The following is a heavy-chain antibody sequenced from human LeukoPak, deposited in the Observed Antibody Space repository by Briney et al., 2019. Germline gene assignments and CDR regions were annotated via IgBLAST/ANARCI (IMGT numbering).Heavy chain of an antibody. J-gene: IGHJ6*03. Sequence: SGPALVKPTQTLTLTCTFSGFSLSTSGMCVSWIRQPPGKALEWLARIDWDDDKYYSTSLKTRLTISKDTSKNQVVLTMTNMDPVDTATYYCARIQLVRVEHAKGSYYYYYMDVWGKGTTVTISS. D-gene: IGHD6-13*01. CDR3: ARIQLVRVEHAKGSYYYYYMDV. CDR1: GFSLSTSGMC. V-gene: IGHV2-70*11. CDR2: IDWDDDK.